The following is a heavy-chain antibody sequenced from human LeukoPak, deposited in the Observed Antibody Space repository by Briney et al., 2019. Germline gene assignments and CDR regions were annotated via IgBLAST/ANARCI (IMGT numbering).Heavy chain of an antibody. CDR2: INHSGSI. CDR3: ARRGDFWSGTYFDY. CDR1: GGSFSGYY. V-gene: IGHV4-34*01. D-gene: IGHD3-3*01. Sequence: SETLSLPCAVYGGSFSGYYWSWIRQPPGKGLEWIGEINHSGSINYNPSLKSRVTISVDTSKNQFSLKLRSVTAADTAVYYCARRGDFWSGTYFDYWGQGTLVTVSS. J-gene: IGHJ4*02.